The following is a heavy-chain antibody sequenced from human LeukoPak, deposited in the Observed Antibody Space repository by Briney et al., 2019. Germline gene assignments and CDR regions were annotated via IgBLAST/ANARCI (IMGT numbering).Heavy chain of an antibody. CDR3: ARDSVAASEFDY. J-gene: IGHJ4*02. CDR2: IFYSGST. V-gene: IGHV4-59*01. CDR1: GASISSYY. D-gene: IGHD6-19*01. Sequence: SETLSLTCTVSGASISSYYWSWLRQPPGKGLEWIGYIFYSGSTNYNPSLKSRVTISIDTSKNQFSLKLNSVTAADTAVYYCARDSVAASEFDYWGQGTLVTVSS.